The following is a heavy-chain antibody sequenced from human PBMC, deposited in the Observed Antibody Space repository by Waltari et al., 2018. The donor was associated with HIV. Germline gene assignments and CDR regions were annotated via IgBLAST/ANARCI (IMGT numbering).Heavy chain of an antibody. J-gene: IGHJ6*02. D-gene: IGHD5-18*01. Sequence: QAQLVQSGAEVKKPGASVKASCKASGDTFSHHYLNWVRQAPGQGLEWMGIIGPSGGTTNYAQKFQGRVTMTRDTSTSTVYMALSSLRSEDTAIYYCARGVPVDTTMGKYYYYAMDVWGQGTTVTVSS. V-gene: IGHV1-46*01. CDR3: ARGVPVDTTMGKYYYYAMDV. CDR1: GDTFSHHY. CDR2: IGPSGGTT.